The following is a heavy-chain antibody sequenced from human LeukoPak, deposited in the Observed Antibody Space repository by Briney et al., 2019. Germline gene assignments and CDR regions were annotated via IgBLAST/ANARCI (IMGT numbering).Heavy chain of an antibody. CDR3: ARNNWNDLVDY. Sequence: SETLSLTCAVYGGSFSGYYWSWIRQPPGKGPEWIGEINHSGSTNYNPSLKSRVTISVDTSKNQFSLKLSSVTAADTAVYYCARNNWNDLVDYWGQGTLVTVSS. V-gene: IGHV4-34*01. CDR1: GGSFSGYY. D-gene: IGHD1-1*01. CDR2: INHSGST. J-gene: IGHJ4*02.